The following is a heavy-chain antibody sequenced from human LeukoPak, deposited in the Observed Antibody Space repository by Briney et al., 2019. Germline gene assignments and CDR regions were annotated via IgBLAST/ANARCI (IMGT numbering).Heavy chain of an antibody. D-gene: IGHD3-10*01. V-gene: IGHV3-21*06. CDR1: GLNFDDYG. Sequence: GGSLRLSCVASGLNFDDYGMSWVRQAPGKGLEWVSSISGSSSYIYYADSVKGRFTIFRDNAKNSLYLQTNSLRAEDTALYYCARDSRGFGELLSIYFDYWGQGTLVTVSS. J-gene: IGHJ4*02. CDR3: ARDSRGFGELLSIYFDY. CDR2: ISGSSSYI.